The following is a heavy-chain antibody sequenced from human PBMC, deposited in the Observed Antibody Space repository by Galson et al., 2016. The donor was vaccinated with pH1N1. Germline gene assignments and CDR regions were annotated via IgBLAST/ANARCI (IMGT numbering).Heavy chain of an antibody. V-gene: IGHV3-30*03. Sequence: SLRLSCAASGFSFDTYAMHWVRQAPGKGLEWVAFISYNGHDQSYADSLKGRFIISRENSKNTLYLQLNSLRTEDTSVFYCAREDWSYADTYYNGMDVWGQGTTVTVSS. D-gene: IGHD3-16*01. J-gene: IGHJ6*02. CDR2: ISYNGHDQ. CDR3: AREDWSYADTYYNGMDV. CDR1: GFSFDTYA.